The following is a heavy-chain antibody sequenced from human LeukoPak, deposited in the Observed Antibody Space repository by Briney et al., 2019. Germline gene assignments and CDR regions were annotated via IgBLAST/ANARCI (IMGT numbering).Heavy chain of an antibody. Sequence: SETLSLTCTVSGGSISSYYWSWIRQPPGKGLEWIGYIYYSGSTNYNPSLKSRVTISVDTSKNQFSLKLSSVTAADTAVYYCARGVSRGYSYGVPRDYYFDYWGQGTLVTVS. D-gene: IGHD5-18*01. CDR3: ARGVSRGYSYGVPRDYYFDY. CDR1: GGSISSYY. V-gene: IGHV4-59*01. J-gene: IGHJ4*02. CDR2: IYYSGST.